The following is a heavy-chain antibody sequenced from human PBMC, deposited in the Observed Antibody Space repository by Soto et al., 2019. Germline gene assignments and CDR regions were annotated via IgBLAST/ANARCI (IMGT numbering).Heavy chain of an antibody. CDR3: ARAAGPYCGNRLYYFDE. CDR1: GGSFSGYY. V-gene: IGHV4-34*01. CDR2: INHSGST. Sequence: TLSLTCAFYGGSFSGYYWSWIRQPPGKGLEWIGEINHSGSTNYNPSLKSRVTISVDTSKNQFSLKLSSVTAADTAVYYCARAAGPYCGNRLYYFDEWGQGNLVTVDS. D-gene: IGHD5-12*01. J-gene: IGHJ4*02.